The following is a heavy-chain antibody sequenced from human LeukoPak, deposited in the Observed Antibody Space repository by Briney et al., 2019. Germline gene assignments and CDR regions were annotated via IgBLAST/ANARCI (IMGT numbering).Heavy chain of an antibody. V-gene: IGHV1-2*02. CDR3: ARGHGVKSMPFV. D-gene: IGHD2-2*01. Sequence: ASVKVSCKASGYTFTGYYIHWVRQAPGQGLEWMGWINPNSGGTKYAEKFHGRVTMTRDTSIRTAYMELSSLRSGDTALYYCARGHGVKSMPFVWGQGTTVTVSS. CDR2: INPNSGGT. J-gene: IGHJ6*02. CDR1: GYTFTGYY.